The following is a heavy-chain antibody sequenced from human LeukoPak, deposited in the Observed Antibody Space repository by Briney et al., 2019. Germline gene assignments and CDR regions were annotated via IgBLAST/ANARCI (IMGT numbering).Heavy chain of an antibody. V-gene: IGHV4-34*01. Sequence: PSETLSLTCAVYGGSFSGYYWSWIRQPPGKGLEWIGEINHSGSTNYNPSLKSRVTISVDTSKNQFSLRLNSVTPEDTAVYYCARGIAARRGLDYWGQGTLVTVSS. J-gene: IGHJ4*02. CDR1: GGSFSGYY. CDR2: INHSGST. CDR3: ARGIAARRGLDY. D-gene: IGHD6-6*01.